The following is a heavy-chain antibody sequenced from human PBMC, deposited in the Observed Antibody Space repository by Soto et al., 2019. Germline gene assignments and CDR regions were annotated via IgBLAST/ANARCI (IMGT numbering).Heavy chain of an antibody. CDR3: ARGYSYCDY. CDR2: IFYSGNT. V-gene: IGHV4-39*02. Sequence: SETLSLTCSVSGGSIRTYNYYWGWIRQSPGKGLEWIGSIFYSGNTYYNPSLQRRLVISADTSKNHFSLTLSSVTAEDTAVYYCARGYSYCDYWGQGTLVTVSS. J-gene: IGHJ4*02. CDR1: GGSIRTYNYY. D-gene: IGHD5-18*01.